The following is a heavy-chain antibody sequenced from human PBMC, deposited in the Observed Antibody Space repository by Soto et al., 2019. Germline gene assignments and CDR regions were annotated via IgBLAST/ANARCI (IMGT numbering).Heavy chain of an antibody. CDR3: ARDIHSSDLIYGMDV. D-gene: IGHD6-19*01. CDR2: IWYDGSNK. V-gene: IGHV3-33*01. J-gene: IGHJ6*02. Sequence: QVKLVESGGGVVQPGRSLRLSCAASGFTFSSYGMHWVRQAPGKALVWVAVIWYDGSNKYYADSVKGRFTISRDNPKNPLYLQMNSLRAEDTAVYYCARDIHSSDLIYGMDVWGQGTTVTVS. CDR1: GFTFSSYG.